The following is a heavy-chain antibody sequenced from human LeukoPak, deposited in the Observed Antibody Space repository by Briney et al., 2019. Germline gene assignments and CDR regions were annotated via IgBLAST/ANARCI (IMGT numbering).Heavy chain of an antibody. CDR1: GYTLTAHY. CDR2: INPNSGDT. D-gene: IGHD3-10*01. J-gene: IGHJ5*01. CDR3: ARPYGSGSFDNWFDP. Sequence: ASVKVSCKASGYTLTAHYMHWVRQAPGQGLEWMGRINPNSGDTNYAQKFQGRVTMTRDTSISTAYMDLSRLTSDDTAVYYCARPYGSGSFDNWFDPWGQGTLSSSPQ. V-gene: IGHV1-2*06.